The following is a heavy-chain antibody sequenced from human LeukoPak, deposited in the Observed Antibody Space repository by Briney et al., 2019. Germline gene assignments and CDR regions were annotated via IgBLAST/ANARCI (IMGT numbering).Heavy chain of an antibody. CDR3: AREGRHDYGDPLGYFDY. D-gene: IGHD4-17*01. CDR2: IIPILGIA. Sequence: PGGSLRLSCAASGFTFSSYAISWVRQAPGQGLEWMGRIIPILGIANYAQKFQGRVTITADKSTSTAYMELSSLRSEDTAVYYCAREGRHDYGDPLGYFDYWGQGTLVTVSS. CDR1: GFTFSSYA. V-gene: IGHV1-69*04. J-gene: IGHJ4*02.